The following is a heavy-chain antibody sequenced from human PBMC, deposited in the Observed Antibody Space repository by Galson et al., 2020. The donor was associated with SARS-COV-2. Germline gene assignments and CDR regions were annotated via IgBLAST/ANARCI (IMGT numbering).Heavy chain of an antibody. Sequence: ETLSLTCAASGFTFSSYWMSWVRQAPGKGLEWVANIKQDGSEKYYVDSVKGRFTISRDNAKNSLYLQMNSLRAEDTAVYYCARVGSSSWYWVYWGQGTLVTVSS. CDR3: ARVGSSSWYWVY. CDR2: IKQDGSEK. CDR1: GFTFSSYW. D-gene: IGHD6-13*01. V-gene: IGHV3-7*03. J-gene: IGHJ4*02.